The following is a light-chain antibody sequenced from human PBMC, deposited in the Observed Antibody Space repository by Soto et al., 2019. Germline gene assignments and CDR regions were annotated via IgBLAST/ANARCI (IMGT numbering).Light chain of an antibody. Sequence: QSALAQPRSVSGSPGQSVTISCTGTSSDVGGYNYVSWYQQHPNKAPKLMIYDVTKRPSGVPDRFSGSKSGNTASLTISGLQAEDEADYYCCSSASSDTYVFGTGTKVT. CDR1: SSDVGGYNY. V-gene: IGLV2-11*01. J-gene: IGLJ1*01. CDR2: DVT. CDR3: CSSASSDTYV.